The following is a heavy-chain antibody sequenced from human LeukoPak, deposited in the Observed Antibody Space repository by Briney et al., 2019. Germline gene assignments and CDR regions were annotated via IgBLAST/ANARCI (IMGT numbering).Heavy chain of an antibody. CDR3: ARVAAAYSSSTDFDY. Sequence: GRSLRLSCAASGFTFSSYGMHWVRQAPGKGLEWVAVIWYDGSNKYYADSVKGRFTISRDNSKNTLYQQMNSLRAEDTAVYYCARVAAAYSSSTDFDYWGQETLVTVSS. V-gene: IGHV3-33*01. CDR1: GFTFSSYG. D-gene: IGHD6-6*01. J-gene: IGHJ4*02. CDR2: IWYDGSNK.